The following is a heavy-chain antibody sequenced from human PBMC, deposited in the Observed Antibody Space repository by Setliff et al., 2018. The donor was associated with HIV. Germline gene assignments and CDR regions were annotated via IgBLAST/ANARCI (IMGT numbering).Heavy chain of an antibody. Sequence: PWGSLRLSCTGSGFTFSDYNMNWVRQTPGKGLEWISYISGTTNTIYYADSVKGRFPISRYNSKNSMYLQMRSLRDEDTAVYYCARDFRIIVPDVFDIWGRGTMVTVAS. V-gene: IGHV3-48*02. J-gene: IGHJ3*02. CDR3: ARDFRIIVPDVFDI. CDR2: ISGTTNTI. CDR1: GFTFSDYN. D-gene: IGHD2-15*01.